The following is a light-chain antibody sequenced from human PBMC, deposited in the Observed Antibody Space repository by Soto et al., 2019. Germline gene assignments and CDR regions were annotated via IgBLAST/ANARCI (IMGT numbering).Light chain of an antibody. Sequence: DIQMTQSPSTLSASVGDRVTLTCRASQNINSWLAWYQQKPGKAPKLLIYKASGLENGVPSRFSRSGSGTEFTLTISGLQPDDFATYYCQQYETFSRTLGQGTKVEI. V-gene: IGKV1-5*03. J-gene: IGKJ1*01. CDR1: QNINSW. CDR3: QQYETFSRT. CDR2: KAS.